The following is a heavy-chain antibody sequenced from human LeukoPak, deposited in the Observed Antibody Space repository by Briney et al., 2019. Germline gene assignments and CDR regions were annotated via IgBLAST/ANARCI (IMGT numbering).Heavy chain of an antibody. CDR3: ARGARGRYYDSWYYFDY. CDR1: GGSISSYY. V-gene: IGHV4-59*12. D-gene: IGHD3-22*01. CDR2: IYYSGST. J-gene: IGHJ4*02. Sequence: KSSETLSLTCTVSGGSISSYYWSWIRQPPGKGLEWIGYIYYSGSTNYNPSLKSRVTISVDTSKNQFSLKLSSVTAADTAVYYCARGARGRYYDSWYYFDYWGQGTLVTVSS.